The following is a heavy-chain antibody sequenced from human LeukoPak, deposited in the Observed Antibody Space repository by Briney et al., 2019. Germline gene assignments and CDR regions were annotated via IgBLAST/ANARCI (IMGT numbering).Heavy chain of an antibody. CDR2: INPNSGGT. CDR1: GYTFTGYY. J-gene: IGHJ4*02. V-gene: IGHV1-2*02. CDR3: AREGSSAHEPIDY. D-gene: IGHD6-19*01. Sequence: ASVKVSCKASGYTFTGYYMHWVRQAPGQGLEWMGWINPNSGGTNYAQKFQGRVTMTRDTSISTAHMELSRLRSDDTAVYYCAREGSSAHEPIDYWGQGTLVTVSS.